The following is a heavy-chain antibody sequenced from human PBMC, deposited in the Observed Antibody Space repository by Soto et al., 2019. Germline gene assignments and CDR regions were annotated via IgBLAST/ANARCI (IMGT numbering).Heavy chain of an antibody. Sequence: LSLTCTVSGGSISSYYWSWIRQPPGKGLEWIGYIYYSGSTNYNPSLKSRVTISVDTSKNQFSLKLSSVTAADTAVYYCARARMAAGLRGVDYWGQGTLVTVSS. CDR1: GGSISSYY. J-gene: IGHJ4*02. D-gene: IGHD3-16*01. V-gene: IGHV4-59*01. CDR3: ARARMAAGLRGVDY. CDR2: IYYSGST.